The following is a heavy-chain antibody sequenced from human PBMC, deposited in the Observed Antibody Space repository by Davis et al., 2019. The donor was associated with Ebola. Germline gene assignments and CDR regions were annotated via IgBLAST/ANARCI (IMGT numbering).Heavy chain of an antibody. V-gene: IGHV3-53*01. J-gene: IGHJ6*02. CDR2: IYSGGST. D-gene: IGHD6-13*01. Sequence: PGGSLRLSCAASGFTVSSNYMSWVRQAPGKGLEWVSVIYSGGSTYYADSVKGRFTISRDNSKNTLYLQMNSLRAGDTAVYYCARGPTAAADSYYYGMDVWGQGTTVTVSS. CDR3: ARGPTAAADSYYYGMDV. CDR1: GFTVSSNY.